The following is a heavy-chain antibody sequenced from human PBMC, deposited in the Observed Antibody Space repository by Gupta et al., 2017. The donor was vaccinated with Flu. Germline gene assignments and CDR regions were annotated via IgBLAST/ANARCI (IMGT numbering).Heavy chain of an antibody. D-gene: IGHD2-2*02. CDR1: GGSFSGYY. J-gene: IGHJ5*02. Sequence: QVQLQQWGAGLLKPSETLSLTCAVYGGSFSGYYWSWIRQPPGKGLEWIGEINHSGSTNYNPSLKSRVTISVDTSKNQFSLKLSSVTAADTAVYYCASLGIYRETNDEDIVEVPAAINKWFDPWGQGNLVTVSS. CDR3: ASLGIYRETNDEDIVEVPAAINKWFDP. CDR2: INHSGST. V-gene: IGHV4-34*01.